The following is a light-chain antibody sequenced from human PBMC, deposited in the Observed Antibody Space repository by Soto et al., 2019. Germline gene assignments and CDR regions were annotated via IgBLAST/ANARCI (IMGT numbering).Light chain of an antibody. Sequence: DIQMTQSPSSLSASVGDRVTITCRSGQYINIYLAWYQQKPGKVPKLLISAASTLQSGVPSRFSGSGSGTDFTLTISSLQPEDVATYYCQKYDGDPLTFGGGTKVEIK. J-gene: IGKJ4*01. CDR3: QKYDGDPLT. V-gene: IGKV1-27*01. CDR1: QYINIY. CDR2: AAS.